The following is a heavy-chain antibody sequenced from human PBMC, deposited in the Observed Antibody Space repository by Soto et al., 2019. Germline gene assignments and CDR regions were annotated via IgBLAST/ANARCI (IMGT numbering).Heavy chain of an antibody. Sequence: QVHLVESGGGVVQPGRSLRLSCAASGFTFSTYAMHWVRQAPGKGLEWVAVISYDGSYKYYADSVKGRFTISRDNSKNMLYLQINSLGAEGTAVYYCVRVQSKGADPNYRGYQYYGMDVWGQGTTVTVSS. CDR1: GFTFSTYA. J-gene: IGHJ6*02. CDR3: VRVQSKGADPNYRGYQYYGMDV. V-gene: IGHV3-30*04. D-gene: IGHD4-4*01. CDR2: ISYDGSYK.